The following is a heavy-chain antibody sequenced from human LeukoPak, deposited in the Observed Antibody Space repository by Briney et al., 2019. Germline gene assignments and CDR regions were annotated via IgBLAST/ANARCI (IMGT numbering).Heavy chain of an antibody. V-gene: IGHV2-5*02. CDR2: IYWDDDK. Sequence: SGPTLVQPTQTLTLTCTFSGFSLSTSGVGVCWIRQPPEKAPEWLAVIYWDDDKRYSPSLKSRLTITKVTSKNQVVLIMTNMDPVNTATYYCAHRRSGYNWNHGDFDYWGQGSLVTVSS. CDR3: AHRRSGYNWNHGDFDY. D-gene: IGHD1-14*01. J-gene: IGHJ4*02. CDR1: GFSLSTSGVG.